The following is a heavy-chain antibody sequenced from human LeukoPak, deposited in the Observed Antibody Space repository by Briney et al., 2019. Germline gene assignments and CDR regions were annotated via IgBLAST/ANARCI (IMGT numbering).Heavy chain of an antibody. Sequence: PSETLSLTCTVSGGSISSYYWSWIRQPPGKGLEWIGYIYYSGSTNYNPSLKSRVTISVDTSKNQFSLKLSSVTAADTAAYYCARVAVAKSYYYYYMDVWGKGTTVTISS. CDR3: ARVAVAKSYYYYYMDV. CDR2: IYYSGST. D-gene: IGHD6-19*01. CDR1: GGSISSYY. J-gene: IGHJ6*03. V-gene: IGHV4-59*01.